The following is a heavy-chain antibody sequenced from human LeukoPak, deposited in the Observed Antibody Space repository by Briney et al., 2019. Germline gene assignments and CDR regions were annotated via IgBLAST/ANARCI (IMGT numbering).Heavy chain of an antibody. V-gene: IGHV4-34*09. CDR3: ASTGGMATTKDYFDY. CDR1: GGSFSGYY. Sequence: SETLSLTCAVYGGSFSGYYWSWIRQPPGKGLEWIGEINHSGSTNYNPSLKSRVTISVDTSKNQFSLKLSSVTAADTAVYYCASTGGMATTKDYFDYWGQGTLVTVSS. J-gene: IGHJ4*02. D-gene: IGHD5-24*01. CDR2: INHSGST.